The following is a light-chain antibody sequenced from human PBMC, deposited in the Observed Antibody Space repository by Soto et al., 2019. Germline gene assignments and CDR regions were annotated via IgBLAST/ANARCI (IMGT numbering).Light chain of an antibody. V-gene: IGKV1-9*01. CDR3: QQLNGYQLA. CDR2: SAS. J-gene: IGKJ4*01. Sequence: DIQLTQSPSFLSAFVGDTVTITCRASQAMSTYLAWYQHKPGKVPKLLIRSASSLQSGVPPRFSGGGSGTEFTLTISTLQPDDFGIYYCQQLNGYQLAFGGGTNVEIK. CDR1: QAMSTY.